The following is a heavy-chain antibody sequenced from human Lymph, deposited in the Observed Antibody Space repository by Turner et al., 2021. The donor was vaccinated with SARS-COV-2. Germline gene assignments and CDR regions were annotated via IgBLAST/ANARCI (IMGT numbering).Heavy chain of an antibody. CDR1: GYTLTELS. Sequence: QVQLVQSGAEVKQPGASMKVSCKVSGYTLTELSMHWVRQAPGKGLEWVGGVDPEDGETIYAQKFQGRVTMTEDTSTDTAYMELSSLRSEDTAVYYCATVLCSGGSCYYYGMDVWGQGTTVTVSS. CDR3: ATVLCSGGSCYYYGMDV. J-gene: IGHJ6*02. D-gene: IGHD2-15*01. V-gene: IGHV1-24*01. CDR2: VDPEDGET.